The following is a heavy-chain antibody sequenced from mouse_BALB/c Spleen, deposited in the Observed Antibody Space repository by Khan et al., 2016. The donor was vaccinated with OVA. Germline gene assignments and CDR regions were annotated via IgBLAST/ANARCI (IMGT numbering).Heavy chain of an antibody. Sequence: EVQLQESGPGLVKPSQSLSFTCTVTGYSITSDYAWNWIRQFPGNKLEWMGFISYSGNTNYNPSLKSRISITRDTSKNQFFLQLNSVTTEDTATYYCARVYGGDFDYWGQGTTLTVSS. V-gene: IGHV3-2*02. CDR3: ARVYGGDFDY. D-gene: IGHD1-1*01. CDR1: GYSITSDYA. J-gene: IGHJ2*01. CDR2: ISYSGNT.